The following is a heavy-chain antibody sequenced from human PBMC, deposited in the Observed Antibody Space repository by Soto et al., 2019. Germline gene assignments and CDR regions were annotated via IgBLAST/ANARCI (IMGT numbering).Heavy chain of an antibody. CDR3: AKVSVPFTMVRGVIKAGGYFDY. Sequence: TGGSLRLSCAASGFTFSSYAMSWVRQAPGKGLEWVSAISGSGGSTYYADSVKGRFTISRDNSKNTLYLQMNSLRAEDTAVYYCAKVSVPFTMVRGVIKAGGYFDYWGQGTLVTVSS. V-gene: IGHV3-23*01. J-gene: IGHJ4*02. CDR2: ISGSGGST. CDR1: GFTFSSYA. D-gene: IGHD3-10*01.